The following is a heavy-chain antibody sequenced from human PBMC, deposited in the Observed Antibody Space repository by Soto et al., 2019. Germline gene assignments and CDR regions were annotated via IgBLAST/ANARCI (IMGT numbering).Heavy chain of an antibody. CDR1: GFTFSSYA. J-gene: IGHJ4*02. CDR2: ISGSGGST. CDR3: AKGSQRGGVWTAYYFDY. Sequence: QPVGSLRLSCAASGFTFSSYAMSWVRQAPGKGLEWVSAISGSGGSTYYADSVKGRFTISRDNSKNTLYLQMNSLRAEDTAVYYCAKGSQRGGVWTAYYFDYWGQGTLVTVSS. D-gene: IGHD3-16*01. V-gene: IGHV3-23*01.